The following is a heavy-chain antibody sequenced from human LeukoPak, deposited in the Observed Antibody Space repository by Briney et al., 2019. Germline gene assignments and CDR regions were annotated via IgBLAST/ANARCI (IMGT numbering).Heavy chain of an antibody. D-gene: IGHD3-3*01. CDR3: ARDHPPYYDFWSGRSGAFDI. J-gene: IGHJ3*02. CDR1: GGSISSGDYY. CDR2: IYYSGST. Sequence: PSQTLSLTCSVSGGSISSGDYYWSWIRQSPGKGLEWIGYIYYSGSTNYNPSLKSRVTISVDKSKNQFSLKLSSVTAADTAVYYCARDHPPYYDFWSGRSGAFDIWGQGTMVTVSS. V-gene: IGHV4-30-2*06.